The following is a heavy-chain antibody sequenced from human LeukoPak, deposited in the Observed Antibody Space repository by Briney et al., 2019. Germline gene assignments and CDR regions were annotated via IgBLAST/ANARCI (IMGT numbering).Heavy chain of an antibody. J-gene: IGHJ4*02. CDR2: TNPNSGGT. CDR1: GYTFTGYY. V-gene: IGHV1-2*02. D-gene: IGHD3-3*01. Sequence: ASVKASCKASGYTFTGYYMHWVRQAPGQGLEWMGWTNPNSGGTNYAQKFQGRVTMTRDTSISTAYMELSRLRSDDTAVYYCARDFWSGYYLVHWGQGTLVTVSS. CDR3: ARDFWSGYYLVH.